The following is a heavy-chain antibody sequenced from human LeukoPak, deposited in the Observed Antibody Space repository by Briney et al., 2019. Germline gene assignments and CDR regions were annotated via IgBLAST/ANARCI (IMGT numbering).Heavy chain of an antibody. D-gene: IGHD2-2*01. Sequence: ASGKVSCKASGYTFTSYDINWVRQATGQGLEWMGWMNSNSGNTIYAQKFQGRVTMTRTTSISKAYLELSSLRSEATAMYYCARRRYCSSTSCLDYWGQGTLVTVSS. CDR2: MNSNSGNT. V-gene: IGHV1-8*01. CDR3: ARRRYCSSTSCLDY. CDR1: GYTFTSYD. J-gene: IGHJ4*02.